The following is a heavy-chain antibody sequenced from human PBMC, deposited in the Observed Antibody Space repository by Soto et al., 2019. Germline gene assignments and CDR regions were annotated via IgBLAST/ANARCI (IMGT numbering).Heavy chain of an antibody. CDR3: ARRWNYYHYMDV. CDR1: GGSISSSSYY. CDR2: IYYSGST. J-gene: IGHJ6*03. V-gene: IGHV4-39*01. Sequence: QLQLQASGPGLVKPSETLSLTCTVSGGSISSSSYYWGWSGQPPGKGLEWIGSIYYSGSTYYNPSLKSRVPISVDTAKNQFSLKLSSVTAADTAVYYCARRWNYYHYMDVWGKGTTVTVSS.